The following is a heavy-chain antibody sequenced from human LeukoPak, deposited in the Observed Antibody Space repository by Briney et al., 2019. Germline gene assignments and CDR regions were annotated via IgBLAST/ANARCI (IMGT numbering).Heavy chain of an antibody. CDR2: INSGRTI. CDR1: GFTFSRYE. Sequence: GGSLRLSCAASGFTFSRYEMNWVRQAPGKGLEWVSYINSGRTIYYADSVKGRFTISRDNAKNSLYLQMNSLRAEDTALYYCAREVDHYMDVWGKGTTVTVSS. J-gene: IGHJ6*03. D-gene: IGHD5-12*01. V-gene: IGHV3-48*03. CDR3: AREVDHYMDV.